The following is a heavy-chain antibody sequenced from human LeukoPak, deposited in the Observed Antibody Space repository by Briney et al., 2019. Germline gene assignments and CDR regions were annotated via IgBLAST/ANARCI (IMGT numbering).Heavy chain of an antibody. CDR2: INPSGGST. CDR3: ARGMRSSGYIY. J-gene: IGHJ4*02. V-gene: IGHV1-46*01. CDR1: GYTFTSYG. Sequence: ASVKVSCKASGYTFTSYGISWVRQAPGQGLEWMGSINPSGGSTSYTQKFQGRVTLTRDTSTSTVYMELSSLRSEETAVYYCARGMRSSGYIYWGQGTLVTVSS. D-gene: IGHD3-22*01.